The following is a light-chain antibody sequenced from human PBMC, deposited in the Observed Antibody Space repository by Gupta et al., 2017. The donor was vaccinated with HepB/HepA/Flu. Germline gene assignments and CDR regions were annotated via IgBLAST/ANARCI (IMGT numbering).Light chain of an antibody. CDR3: NSRYSSCNQ. Sequence: SSELPQDPAVSVALGQTVRIPCHGDSLRSYYASWYQQKPGQAPVLVIYGKNNRPSGIPDRFSGYSAGNTASLTIAVAKAEDEADYYCNSRYSSCNQFGGGTKLTVL. CDR2: GKN. J-gene: IGLJ2*01. V-gene: IGLV3-19*01. CDR1: SLRSYY.